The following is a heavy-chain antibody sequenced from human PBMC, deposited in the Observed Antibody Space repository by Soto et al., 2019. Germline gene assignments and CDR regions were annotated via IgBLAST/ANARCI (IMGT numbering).Heavy chain of an antibody. J-gene: IGHJ4*02. CDR2: ISSSSSYI. Sequence: GGSLRLSCAASGFTFSSYSMNWVRQAPGKGLEWVSSISSSSSYIYYADSVKGRFTISRDNAKNSLYLQMNSLRAEDTAVYYCARTWRIQLWSYFDYWGQGTMVTVYS. CDR1: GFTFSSYS. CDR3: ARTWRIQLWSYFDY. V-gene: IGHV3-21*01. D-gene: IGHD5-18*01.